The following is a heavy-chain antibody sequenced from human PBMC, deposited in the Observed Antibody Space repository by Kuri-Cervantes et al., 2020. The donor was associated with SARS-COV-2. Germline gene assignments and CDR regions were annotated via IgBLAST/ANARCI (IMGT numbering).Heavy chain of an antibody. D-gene: IGHD4-23*01. CDR3: ARVDRATVATDAFDI. CDR2: IYHSGST. V-gene: IGHV4-38-2*02. CDR1: GYSISSGYY. J-gene: IGHJ3*02. Sequence: GSLRLSCTVSGYSISSGYYWGWIRQPPGKGLEWIGSIYHSGSTYYNPSLKSRVTISVDTSKNQFSLKLSSVTAADTAVYYCARVDRATVATDAFDIWGQGTMVTVSS.